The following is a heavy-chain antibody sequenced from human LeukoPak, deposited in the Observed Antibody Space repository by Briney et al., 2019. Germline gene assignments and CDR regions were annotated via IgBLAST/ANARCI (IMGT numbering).Heavy chain of an antibody. D-gene: IGHD3-3*01. CDR3: ARHERLDFWSGYYTAGFDY. J-gene: IGHJ4*02. CDR1: GGSISSSSYY. CDR2: IYYSGST. Sequence: PSETLSLTCTVSGGSISSSSYYWGWIRQPPGKGLEWIGSIYYSGSTYYNPSLKSRVTISVDTSKNQFSLKLSSVTAADTAVYYCARHERLDFWSGYYTAGFDYWGQGTLVTVSS. V-gene: IGHV4-39*01.